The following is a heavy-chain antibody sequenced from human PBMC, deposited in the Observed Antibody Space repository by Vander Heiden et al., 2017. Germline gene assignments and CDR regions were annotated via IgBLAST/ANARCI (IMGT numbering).Heavy chain of an antibody. D-gene: IGHD3-22*01. CDR2: INPSDNNT. CDR3: VRVDSYYYDTSGYSPFDS. J-gene: IGHJ5*01. V-gene: IGHV1-46*03. CDR1: GNSLTIYY. Sequence: QVQLVQSGAEVKKPGASVKVSCAASGNSLTIYYMPWVRQAPGQGLEWMGIINPSDNNTSYAQKFQGRVTLTSDTSASTVYMGLRRLRSEDTAVYYCVRVDSYYYDTSGYSPFDSWGQGTQVTVSS.